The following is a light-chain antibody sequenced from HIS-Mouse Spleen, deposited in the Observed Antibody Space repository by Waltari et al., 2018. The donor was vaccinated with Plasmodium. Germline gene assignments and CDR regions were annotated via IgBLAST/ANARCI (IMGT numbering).Light chain of an antibody. J-gene: IGKJ2*01. Sequence: AIQMTQSPSSLSESVGDRVTITCRASQGIRNDLGWYQQKPGKAPKLLISAASSLQSGVPSRFSGSGSGTDFTLTISSLQPEDFATYYCLQDYNYPYTFGQGTKLEIK. CDR1: QGIRND. CDR3: LQDYNYPYT. CDR2: AAS. V-gene: IGKV1-6*01.